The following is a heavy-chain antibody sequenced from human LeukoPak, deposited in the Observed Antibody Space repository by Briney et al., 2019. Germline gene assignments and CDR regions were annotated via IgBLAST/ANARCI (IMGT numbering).Heavy chain of an antibody. Sequence: GRSLRLSCAASGFTFSKYAMHWVRQTPGKGLEWVAAIWNDGSDENYADSVKGRFTISSDNSKNTLYLQMTSLRAEDTAVYYCTFEIGRSQGAFDIWGQGTMITVSS. D-gene: IGHD1-26*01. CDR1: GFTFSKYA. V-gene: IGHV3-33*01. J-gene: IGHJ3*02. CDR2: IWNDGSDE. CDR3: TFEIGRSQGAFDI.